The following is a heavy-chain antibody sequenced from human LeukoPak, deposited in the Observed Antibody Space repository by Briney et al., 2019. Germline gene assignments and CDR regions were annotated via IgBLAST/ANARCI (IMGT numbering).Heavy chain of an antibody. CDR2: IYYSGST. J-gene: IGHJ4*02. CDR3: ARLGDYGDYGWF. D-gene: IGHD4-17*01. Sequence: SETLSLTCTVSGGSISSSSYYWGWIRQPPGKGLEWIGSIYYSGSTYYNPSLKSRVTISVDTSKNQFSLKLSSVTAADTAVYYCARLGDYGDYGWFWGQGTLVTVSS. V-gene: IGHV4-39*01. CDR1: GGSISSSSYY.